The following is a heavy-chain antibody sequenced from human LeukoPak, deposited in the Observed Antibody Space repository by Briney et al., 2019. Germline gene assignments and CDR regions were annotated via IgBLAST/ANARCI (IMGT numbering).Heavy chain of an antibody. CDR1: GGSISSYY. CDR2: IYYSGST. D-gene: IGHD3-22*01. J-gene: IGHJ4*02. CDR3: AREIRYYYDSSGYNDY. V-gene: IGHV4-59*01. Sequence: SETLSLTCTVSGGSISSYYWSWIRQPPGKELEWIGYIYYSGSTNYNPSLKSRVTISVDTSKNQFSLKLSSVTAADTAVYYCAREIRYYYDSSGYNDYWGQGTLVTVSS.